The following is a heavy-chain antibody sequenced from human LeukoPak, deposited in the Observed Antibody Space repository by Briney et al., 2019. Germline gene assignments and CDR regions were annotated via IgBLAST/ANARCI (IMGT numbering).Heavy chain of an antibody. CDR3: AILPIAAAGTWTYYFDY. J-gene: IGHJ4*02. V-gene: IGHV4-34*01. D-gene: IGHD6-13*01. CDR1: GGSFSGYY. Sequence: SETLSLTCAVYGGSFSGYYWSWIRQPPGKGLEWIGEINHSGSTNYNPSLKSRVTISVDTSKNQFSLKLSSVTAADTAVYYCAILPIAAAGTWTYYFDYWGQGTLVTVSS. CDR2: INHSGST.